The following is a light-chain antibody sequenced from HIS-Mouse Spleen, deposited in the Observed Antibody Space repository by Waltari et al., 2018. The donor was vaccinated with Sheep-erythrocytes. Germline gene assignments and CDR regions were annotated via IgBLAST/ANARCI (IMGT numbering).Light chain of an antibody. Sequence: QSALTQPRSVSGSPGQPVTISCTGTSSDVGGYNYVSWYQQSPGKAPKLMIYDVSKRPSGVPDRFSGSKSGNTASLTISGLQAEDEADYYCCSYAGSYNHVFATGTKVTVL. V-gene: IGLV2-11*01. CDR1: SSDVGGYNY. CDR3: CSYAGSYNHV. CDR2: DVS. J-gene: IGLJ1*01.